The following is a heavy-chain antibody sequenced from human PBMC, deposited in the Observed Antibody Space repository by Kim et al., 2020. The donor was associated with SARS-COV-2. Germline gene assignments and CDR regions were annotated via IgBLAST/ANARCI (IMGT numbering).Heavy chain of an antibody. CDR3: AXGVGGRFDY. Sequence: SETLSLTCAVYGGSFSGYYWSWIRQPPGKGLEWIGEXNHSGSTNYNPSLKSRVTISVDTXKNQFSLKLSSVTAADTAVYYCAXGVGGRFDYWGQGTLVTVSS. CDR1: GGSFSGYY. J-gene: IGHJ4*02. D-gene: IGHD3-16*01. V-gene: IGHV4-34*01. CDR2: XNHSGST.